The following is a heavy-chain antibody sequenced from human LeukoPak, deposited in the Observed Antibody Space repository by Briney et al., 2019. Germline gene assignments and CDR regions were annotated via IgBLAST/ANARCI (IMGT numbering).Heavy chain of an antibody. Sequence: ASVKVSCKASGYTFTSYGISWVRQAPGQGLEWMGWISAYNGNTNYAQKLQGRVTMTTDTSTSTAYMEPRSLRSDDTAVYYCATCTMVRGVILLGFDYWGQETLVTVSS. CDR1: GYTFTSYG. CDR2: ISAYNGNT. J-gene: IGHJ4*02. V-gene: IGHV1-18*04. D-gene: IGHD3-10*01. CDR3: ATCTMVRGVILLGFDY.